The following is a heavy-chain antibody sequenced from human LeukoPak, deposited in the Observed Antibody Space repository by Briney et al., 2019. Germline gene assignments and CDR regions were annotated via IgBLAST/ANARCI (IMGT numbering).Heavy chain of an antibody. J-gene: IGHJ5*02. CDR3: ARDDVDTAMVTVFGSYNWFDP. V-gene: IGHV3-21*01. Sequence: PGRSLRLSCAASGFPFDDYAMHWVRQAPGKGLEWVSSISSSSSYIYYADSVKGRFTVSRDNAKNSLYLQMNSLRAEDTAVYYCARDDVDTAMVTVFGSYNWFDPWGQGTLVTVSS. CDR2: ISSSSSYI. CDR1: GFPFDDYA. D-gene: IGHD5-18*01.